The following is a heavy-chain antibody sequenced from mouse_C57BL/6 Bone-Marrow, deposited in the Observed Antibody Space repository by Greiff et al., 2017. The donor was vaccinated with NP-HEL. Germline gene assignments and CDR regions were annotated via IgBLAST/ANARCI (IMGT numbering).Heavy chain of an antibody. Sequence: VKLMESGAELVRPGASVTLSCKASGYTFTDYEMHWVKQTPVHGLEWIGAIDPETGGTAYNQKFKGKAILTADKSSSTAYMELRSLTSEDSAVYYCTSYYYGVGAYWGQGTLVTVSA. CDR2: IDPETGGT. D-gene: IGHD1-1*01. CDR3: TSYYYGVGAY. CDR1: GYTFTDYE. J-gene: IGHJ3*01. V-gene: IGHV1-15*01.